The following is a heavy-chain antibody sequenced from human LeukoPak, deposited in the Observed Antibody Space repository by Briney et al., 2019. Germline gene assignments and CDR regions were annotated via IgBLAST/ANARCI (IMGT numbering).Heavy chain of an antibody. CDR2: IYYSGST. Sequence: MSSETLSLTCTVSGGSFSSSRYYWSWIRQPPGKGLEWIGYIYYSGSTNYNPSLKSRVTISVDTSKNQFSLKLSSVTAADTAVYYCARLRELPPRAWFDPWGQGTLVTVSS. J-gene: IGHJ5*02. CDR3: ARLRELPPRAWFDP. D-gene: IGHD1-26*01. V-gene: IGHV4-61*01. CDR1: GGSFSSSRYY.